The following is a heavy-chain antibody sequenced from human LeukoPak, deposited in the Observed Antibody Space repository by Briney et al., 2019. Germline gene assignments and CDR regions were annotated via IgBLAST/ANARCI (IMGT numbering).Heavy chain of an antibody. D-gene: IGHD1-26*01. J-gene: IGHJ4*02. Sequence: PGGSLRLSCAASGFTFSSYAMSWVRQAPGKGLEWVSAISGSGGSTYYADSVKGRFTISRDNSKNTLYLQTNSLRAEDTAVYYCAKDRLPLYSGSYFDYWGQGTLVTVSS. CDR1: GFTFSSYA. CDR3: AKDRLPLYSGSYFDY. V-gene: IGHV3-23*01. CDR2: ISGSGGST.